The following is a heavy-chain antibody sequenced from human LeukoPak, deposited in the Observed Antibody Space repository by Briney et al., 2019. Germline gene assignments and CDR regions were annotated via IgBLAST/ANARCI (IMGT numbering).Heavy chain of an antibody. V-gene: IGHV3-15*01. CDR2: IKRTIDGGTT. CDR1: GFTFSNTR. CDR3: ASQGGSGDLRY. D-gene: IGHD4-17*01. Sequence: GGSPGLSRAASGFTFSNTRMKWGRQAPGKGLGWGWRIKRTIDGGTTDYAAPVKGRFTVSRDDSINTLYLQMSSLKTEDTAVYYCASQGGSGDLRYWGQGTLVTVSS. J-gene: IGHJ4*02.